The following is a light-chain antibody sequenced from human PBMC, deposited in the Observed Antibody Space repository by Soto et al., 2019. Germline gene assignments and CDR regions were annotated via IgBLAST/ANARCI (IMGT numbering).Light chain of an antibody. CDR1: QAISSR. J-gene: IGKJ4*01. CDR2: AAS. V-gene: IGKV1-12*01. Sequence: DIQMTQSPSSVSASLGDRVTITCRASQAISSRLACYQQKPGKAPKLWIYAASSLQSGVPSRFSGSGSGTDFTLTISSLQPEDFATYYCQQANSFPLTFGGGTMVEIK. CDR3: QQANSFPLT.